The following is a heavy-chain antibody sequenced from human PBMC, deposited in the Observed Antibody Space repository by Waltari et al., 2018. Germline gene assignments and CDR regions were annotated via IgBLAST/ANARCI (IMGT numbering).Heavy chain of an antibody. Sequence: EVHLVESGGGLVEPGGSLRLSCAASGLPFITAWLTWVRQVPVKGVEWVGRIKSKTDGGTTDYAAPVQGRFSISRDDSKNTLYLQMNSVKTEDTAVYYCTTDPAGLWPDSWGQGTLVTVSS. CDR3: TTDPAGLWPDS. J-gene: IGHJ5*01. CDR2: IKSKTDGGTT. V-gene: IGHV3-15*01. D-gene: IGHD3-16*01. CDR1: GLPFITAW.